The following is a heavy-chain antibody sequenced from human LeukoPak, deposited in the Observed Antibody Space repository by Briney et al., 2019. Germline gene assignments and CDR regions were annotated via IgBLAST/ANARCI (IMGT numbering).Heavy chain of an antibody. V-gene: IGHV4-34*01. Sequence: SETLSLTCAVYGGSFSGYYWSWIRQPPGKGLEWIGEINHSGSTNYNPSLKSRVTISVDTSKNQFSLKLSSVTAADTAVDYCASIAVADDYYYYMDVWGKGTTVTVSS. D-gene: IGHD6-19*01. CDR2: INHSGST. CDR1: GGSFSGYY. J-gene: IGHJ6*03. CDR3: ASIAVADDYYYYMDV.